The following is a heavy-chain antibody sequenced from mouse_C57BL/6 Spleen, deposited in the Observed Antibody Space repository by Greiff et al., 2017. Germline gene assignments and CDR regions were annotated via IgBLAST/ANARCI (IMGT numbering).Heavy chain of an antibody. CDR3: ARTDGYAMDY. V-gene: IGHV5-17*01. CDR1: GFTFSDYG. J-gene: IGHJ4*01. Sequence: VQLKESGGGLVKPGGSLKLSCAASGFTFSDYGMHWVRQAPEKGLEWVAYISSGSSTIYYADTVKGRFTISRDNAKNTLFLQMTSLRSEDTAMYYCARTDGYAMDYWGQGTSVTVSS. CDR2: ISSGSSTI.